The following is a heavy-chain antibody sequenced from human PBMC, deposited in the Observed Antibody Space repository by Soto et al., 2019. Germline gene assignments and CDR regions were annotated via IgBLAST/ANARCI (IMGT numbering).Heavy chain of an antibody. CDR2: IVVGSGNT. Sequence: GASVKVSCKASGFTFNSSAVQWVRQARGQRLEWIGWIVVGSGNTNYAQKFQERVTITRDMSTSTAYMELSSLRSEDTAVYYCAAGVMITTSSRAYYYGMDVWGQGTTVTVSS. CDR1: GFTFNSSA. D-gene: IGHD3-16*01. CDR3: AAGVMITTSSRAYYYGMDV. J-gene: IGHJ6*02. V-gene: IGHV1-58*01.